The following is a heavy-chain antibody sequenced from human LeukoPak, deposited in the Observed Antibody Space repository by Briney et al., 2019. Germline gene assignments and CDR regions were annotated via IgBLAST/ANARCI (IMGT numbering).Heavy chain of an antibody. V-gene: IGHV3-23*01. Sequence: GGSLRLSCAASGFIFRIYAMSWVRQAPGKGLEWVSAITGSGDSTYYADSVKGRFTISRDNSKNTLYVEMNTLRAEDTAVYYCAKWGDYDILTGYYVSDFWGQGTLVTVSS. CDR2: ITGSGDST. CDR1: GFIFRIYA. D-gene: IGHD3-9*01. CDR3: AKWGDYDILTGYYVSDF. J-gene: IGHJ4*02.